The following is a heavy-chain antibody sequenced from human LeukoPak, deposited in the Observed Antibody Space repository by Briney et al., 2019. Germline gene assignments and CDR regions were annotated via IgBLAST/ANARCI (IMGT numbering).Heavy chain of an antibody. Sequence: SETLSLTCAVYGGSFSGYYWSWIRQPPGKGLEWIGEINHSRSTNYNPSLKSRVTISVDTSKNQFSLKLSSVTAADTAVYYCARESRTYYDILTGYYSPSYFDYWGQGTLLTVFS. D-gene: IGHD3-9*01. V-gene: IGHV4-34*01. CDR3: ARESRTYYDILTGYYSPSYFDY. CDR2: INHSRST. J-gene: IGHJ4*02. CDR1: GGSFSGYY.